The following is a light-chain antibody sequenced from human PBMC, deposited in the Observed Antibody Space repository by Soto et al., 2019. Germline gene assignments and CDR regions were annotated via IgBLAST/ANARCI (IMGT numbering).Light chain of an antibody. V-gene: IGLV2-23*02. CDR3: CSYAGSSPYV. J-gene: IGLJ1*01. CDR1: SSDVGGYNY. Sequence: QSALTQPASVSGSPGQSITISCTGTSSDVGGYNYVSWHQQHPGKAPKLMIYEVSNRPSGVSNRFSGSKSGNTASLTISGLQAEDEADYYCCSYAGSSPYVFGTGTKVTVL. CDR2: EVS.